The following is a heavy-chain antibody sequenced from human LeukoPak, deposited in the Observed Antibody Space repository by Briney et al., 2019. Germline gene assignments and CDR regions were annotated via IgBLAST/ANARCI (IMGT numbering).Heavy chain of an antibody. V-gene: IGHV4-34*01. CDR1: SGSFSGYY. CDR2: INHSGST. CDR3: ARRPYSSGQQTSPNNWFDP. D-gene: IGHD6-19*01. J-gene: IGHJ5*02. Sequence: SETLSLTCAVYSGSFSGYYWSWIRQPPGKGLEWIGEINHSGSTNYNPSLKSRVTISVGTSKNQFSLKLSSVTAADTAVYYCARRPYSSGQQTSPNNWFDPWGQGTLVTVSS.